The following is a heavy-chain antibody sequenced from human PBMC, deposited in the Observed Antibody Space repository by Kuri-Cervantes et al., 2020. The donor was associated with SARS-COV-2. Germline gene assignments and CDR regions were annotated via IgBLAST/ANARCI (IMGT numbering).Heavy chain of an antibody. V-gene: IGHV4-39*01. Sequence: ESLKISCTVSGGSICSSSYYWGWIRQPPGKGLEWIGSIYYSGSTYYNPSLKSRVTISVDTSKNQFSLKLSSVTAADTAVYYCARHLWSDGMDVWGQGTTVTVSS. CDR3: ARHLWSDGMDV. J-gene: IGHJ6*02. D-gene: IGHD2-8*02. CDR2: IYYSGST. CDR1: GGSICSSSYY.